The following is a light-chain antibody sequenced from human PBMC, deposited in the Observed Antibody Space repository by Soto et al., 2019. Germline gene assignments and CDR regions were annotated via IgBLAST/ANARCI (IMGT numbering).Light chain of an antibody. CDR1: SSDVGGYNY. CDR3: SSFAGGGNPIL. Sequence: QSALTQPPSASGSLGQSVTISCTGTSSDVGGYNYVSWHQQHPGKAPKVMIYEVTNRPPGVPDRFSGSKSGNTASLTVSGLQAEDEADYYCSSFAGGGNPILLGGGTEVTVL. V-gene: IGLV2-8*01. CDR2: EVT. J-gene: IGLJ2*01.